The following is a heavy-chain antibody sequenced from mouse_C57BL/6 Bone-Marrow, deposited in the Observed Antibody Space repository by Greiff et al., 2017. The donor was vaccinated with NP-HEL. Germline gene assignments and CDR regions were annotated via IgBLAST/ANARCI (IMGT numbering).Heavy chain of an antibody. CDR1: GFNIKDDY. V-gene: IGHV14-4*01. CDR2: IDPENGDT. J-gene: IGHJ2*01. D-gene: IGHD1-2*01. CDR3: TTEGVRRY. Sequence: VQLKEPGAELVRPGASVKLSCTASGFNIKDDYMHWVKQRPEQGLEWIGWIDPENGDTEYDSKFQGKAPLTADTSSNTAYLRLSSLTSEDTAVYYCTTEGVRRYWGQGTTLTVSS.